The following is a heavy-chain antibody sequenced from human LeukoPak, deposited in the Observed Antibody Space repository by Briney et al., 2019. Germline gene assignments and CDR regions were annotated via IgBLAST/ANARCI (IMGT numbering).Heavy chain of an antibody. D-gene: IGHD3-22*01. Sequence: GGSLRLSCAASGFTFDDYGMSWVRQAPGKGLEWVSGINWNGGSTGYADSVKGRFTISRDNAKNSLYLQMNSLRAEDTALYYCARGAGDYYDSSGDYYFDYWGQGTLVTVSS. V-gene: IGHV3-20*04. CDR3: ARGAGDYYDSSGDYYFDY. CDR1: GFTFDDYG. J-gene: IGHJ4*02. CDR2: INWNGGST.